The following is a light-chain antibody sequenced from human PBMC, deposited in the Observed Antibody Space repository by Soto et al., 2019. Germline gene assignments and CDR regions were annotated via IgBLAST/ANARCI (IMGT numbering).Light chain of an antibody. CDR2: VAS. CDR1: QSVSSNY. CDR3: QQYSSPPRT. V-gene: IGKV3-20*01. J-gene: IGKJ1*01. Sequence: EIVLTQSPGTLSLSPGERATLSCRASQSVSSNYLAWYQQKPGQSPRLLIYVASTRATGIPDRFSGSGSGKDFTLTISRLEPEDFAVYYCQQYSSPPRTFGQGTKVEVK.